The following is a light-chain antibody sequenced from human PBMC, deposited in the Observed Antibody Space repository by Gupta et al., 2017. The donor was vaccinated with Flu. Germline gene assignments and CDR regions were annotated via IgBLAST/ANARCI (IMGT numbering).Light chain of an antibody. V-gene: IGLV1-40*01. J-gene: IGLJ3*02. Sequence: SNIGADYNVTWYQFLPGTAPKLLIYGHTNRPSGVPDRFSGSKSGTSASLAITGLQPEDEADYYCQSYDSSLNSRVFGGGTKLTVL. CDR2: GHT. CDR1: SNIGADYN. CDR3: QSYDSSLNSRV.